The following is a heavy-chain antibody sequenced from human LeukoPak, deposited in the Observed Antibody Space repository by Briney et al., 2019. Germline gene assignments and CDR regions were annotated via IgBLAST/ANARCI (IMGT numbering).Heavy chain of an antibody. Sequence: SETLSLTCTVSGGSISDYYWSWIRQPPGKGLEWIGYIYYSGSTSYNPSLKSRVTISADTSQNQFSLKLSSVTAADTAVYYCASRKLGNDYWGQGTLVTVSS. D-gene: IGHD7-27*01. V-gene: IGHV4-59*01. CDR2: IYYSGST. J-gene: IGHJ4*02. CDR1: GGSISDYY. CDR3: ASRKLGNDY.